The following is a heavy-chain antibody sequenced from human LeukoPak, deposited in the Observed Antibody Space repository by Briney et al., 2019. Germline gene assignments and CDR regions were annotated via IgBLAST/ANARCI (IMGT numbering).Heavy chain of an antibody. J-gene: IGHJ4*02. D-gene: IGHD6-6*01. CDR3: TRDRVAARPQN. CDR1: GFTFGDCA. CDR2: IRSKAYGGTT. Sequence: GGSLRLSCTASGFTFGDCAMSWLRQAPGKGLEWVGFIRSKAYGGTTEYAASVKGRFTISRDDSKSIAYLQMNSLKTEDTAVYYCTRDRVAARPQNWGQGTLVTVSS. V-gene: IGHV3-49*03.